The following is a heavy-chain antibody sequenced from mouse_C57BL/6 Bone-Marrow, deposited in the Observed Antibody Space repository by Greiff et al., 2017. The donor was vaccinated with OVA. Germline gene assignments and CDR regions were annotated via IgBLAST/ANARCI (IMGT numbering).Heavy chain of an antibody. D-gene: IGHD1-1*01. J-gene: IGHJ1*03. CDR3: ARIGYYGSSYVGYFDV. Sequence: QVTLKVSGPGILQPSQTLSLTCSFSGFSLSTFGMGVGWIRQPSGKGREWLAHIWWDDDKYYNPALKSRLTISKDTSKNQVFLKIANVDTADTATYYCARIGYYGSSYVGYFDVWGTGTTVTVSS. CDR1: GFSLSTFGMG. CDR2: IWWDDDK. V-gene: IGHV8-8*01.